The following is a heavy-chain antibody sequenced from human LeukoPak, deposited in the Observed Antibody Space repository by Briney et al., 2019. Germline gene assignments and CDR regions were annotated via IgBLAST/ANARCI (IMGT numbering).Heavy chain of an antibody. Sequence: SSETLSLTCTVSGGSISSSSYYWGWIRQPPGKGLEWIGSIYYSGGTYYNPSLKSRVTISVDTSKNQFSLKLSSVTAADTAVYYCARVRGLSPHNWFDPWGQGTLVTVSS. J-gene: IGHJ5*02. CDR1: GGSISSSSYY. CDR3: ARVRGLSPHNWFDP. D-gene: IGHD3-10*01. CDR2: IYYSGGT. V-gene: IGHV4-39*07.